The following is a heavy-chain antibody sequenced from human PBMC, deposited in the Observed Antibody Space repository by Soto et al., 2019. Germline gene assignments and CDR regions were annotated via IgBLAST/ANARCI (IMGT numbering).Heavy chain of an antibody. CDR1: GYSFTSYW. J-gene: IGHJ6*02. D-gene: IGHD1-26*01. Sequence: PGESLKISCKGSGYSFTSYWIGWVRQMPGKGLEWMGIIYPGDSDTRYSPSFQGQVTISADKSISTAYLQWSSLKASDTAMYYCARHDHSGSYLGCMDVWGQGTTVTVSS. CDR3: ARHDHSGSYLGCMDV. V-gene: IGHV5-51*01. CDR2: IYPGDSDT.